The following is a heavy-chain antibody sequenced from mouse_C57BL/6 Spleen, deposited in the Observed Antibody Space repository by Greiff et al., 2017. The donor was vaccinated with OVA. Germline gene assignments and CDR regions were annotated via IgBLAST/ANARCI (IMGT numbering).Heavy chain of an antibody. J-gene: IGHJ1*03. D-gene: IGHD2-5*01. CDR3: ARSGYSNPRYFDV. CDR2: IYPSDSET. CDR1: GYTFTSYW. V-gene: IGHV1-61*01. Sequence: QVQLQQPGAELVRPGSSVKLSCKASGYTFTSYWMDWVKPRPGQGLEWIGNIYPSDSETHYNQKFKDKATLTVDKSSSTAYMQLSSLTAEDSAVYYCARSGYSNPRYFDVWGTGTTVTVSS.